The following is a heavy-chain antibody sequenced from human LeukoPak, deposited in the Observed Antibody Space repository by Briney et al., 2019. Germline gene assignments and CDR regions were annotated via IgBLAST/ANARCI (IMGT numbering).Heavy chain of an antibody. D-gene: IGHD6-13*01. J-gene: IGHJ4*02. CDR3: ARASWGIAAAGTGFFDY. Sequence: SETLSLTCTVSGGSISSYYWSWIRQPPGKGLEWIGYIYYSGSTNYNPSLKSRVTISVDTSKNQFSLKLSSVTAADTAVYYCARASWGIAAAGTGFFDYWGQGTLVTVSS. CDR2: IYYSGST. V-gene: IGHV4-59*01. CDR1: GGSISSYY.